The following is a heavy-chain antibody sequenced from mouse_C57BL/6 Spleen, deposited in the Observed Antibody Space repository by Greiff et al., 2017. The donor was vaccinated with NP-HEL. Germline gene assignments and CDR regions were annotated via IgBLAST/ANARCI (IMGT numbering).Heavy chain of an antibody. CDR2: IYPGDGDT. J-gene: IGHJ2*01. CDR1: GYAFSSYW. Sequence: QVQLQQSGAELVKPGASVKISCKASGYAFSSYWMNWVKQRPGKGLEWIGQIYPGDGDTNYNGKFKGKATLTAEKSSSTAYMQLSSLTSEDSAVYFCARQDYYGSTHFDYWGQGTTLTVSS. D-gene: IGHD1-1*01. CDR3: ARQDYYGSTHFDY. V-gene: IGHV1-80*01.